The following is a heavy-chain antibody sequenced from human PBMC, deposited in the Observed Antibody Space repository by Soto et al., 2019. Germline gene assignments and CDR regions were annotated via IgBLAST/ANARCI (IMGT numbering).Heavy chain of an antibody. Sequence: ASVKVSCKVSGYTLTELSMHWVRQAPGKGLEWVGGFDPEDGETIYAQKFQGRVTMTEDTSTDTAYMELSSLRSEDTAVYYCATDPLLMGATLFDYWGQGTLVTVSS. CDR2: FDPEDGET. J-gene: IGHJ4*02. D-gene: IGHD1-26*01. V-gene: IGHV1-24*01. CDR1: GYTLTELS. CDR3: ATDPLLMGATLFDY.